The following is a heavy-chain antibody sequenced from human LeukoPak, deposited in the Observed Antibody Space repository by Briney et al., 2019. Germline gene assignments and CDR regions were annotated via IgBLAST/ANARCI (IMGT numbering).Heavy chain of an antibody. D-gene: IGHD6-13*01. CDR1: GGSISSSSYY. V-gene: IGHV4-39*07. J-gene: IGHJ5*02. CDR3: ARDSSSWYGGIQNWFDP. CDR2: IYYSGST. Sequence: SETLSLTCTVSGGSISSSSYYWGWIRQPPGKGLEWIGSIYYSGSTYYNPSLKSRVTISVDTSKNQFSLKLSSVTAADTAVYYCARDSSSWYGGIQNWFDPWGQGTLVTVSS.